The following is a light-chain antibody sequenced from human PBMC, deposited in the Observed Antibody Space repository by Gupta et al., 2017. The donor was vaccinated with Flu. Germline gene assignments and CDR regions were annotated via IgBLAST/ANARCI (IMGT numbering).Light chain of an antibody. V-gene: IGKV1-27*01. CDR1: QGISNY. CDR2: AAS. Sequence: GDRVTITCRARQGISNYLAWYQQKPGKVPKLLIYAASTLQSGVPSRFIGSGSGTDFTLTISSLQPEDVAIYYCQKYNSAPNTFGQGTKLEI. CDR3: QKYNSAPNT. J-gene: IGKJ2*01.